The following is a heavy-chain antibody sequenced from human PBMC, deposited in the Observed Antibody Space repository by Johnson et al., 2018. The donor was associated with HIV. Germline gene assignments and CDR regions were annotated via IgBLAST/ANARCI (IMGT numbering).Heavy chain of an antibody. D-gene: IGHD2-2*01. J-gene: IGHJ3*01. Sequence: VQLVESGGGLVQPGGSLRLSCAASGFTFSSYWMSWVRQAPGKGLEWVANIKQDGSAKYYVDSVKGRFTISRVNSKNTLYLQMNSLRAEDTAVYYCARAPLGYCSSSTCITDAFDVWGQWTMVTVSS. CDR2: IKQDGSAK. CDR3: ARAPLGYCSSSTCITDAFDV. V-gene: IGHV3-7*01. CDR1: GFTFSSYW.